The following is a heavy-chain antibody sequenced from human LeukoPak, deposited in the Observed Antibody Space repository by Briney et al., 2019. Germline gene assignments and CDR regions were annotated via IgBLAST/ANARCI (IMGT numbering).Heavy chain of an antibody. J-gene: IGHJ4*02. CDR2: ISYDGSIA. V-gene: IGHV3-30*04. CDR1: GFSLISYS. D-gene: IGHD1-26*01. CDR3: AREGSYFSWGNDY. Sequence: GGSLRLSCAASGFSLISYSMHWVRQAQGKGLEWVALISYDGSIAYYVDSVRGRFTISRDNSKNTLYLQMNSLRAEDTAVYYCAREGSYFSWGNDYWGQGTLVTVSS.